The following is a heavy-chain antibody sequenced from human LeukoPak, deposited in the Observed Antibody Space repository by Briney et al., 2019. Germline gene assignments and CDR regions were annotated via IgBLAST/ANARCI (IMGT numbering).Heavy chain of an antibody. V-gene: IGHV3-30-3*01. Sequence: PGRSLRLSCAASGFTFSSYATHWVRQAPGKGLERVAVISYDGSNKYYADSVKGRFTISRNNSKNTLYLQMNSLRAEDTAVYYCARGGGNCLDYWGQGTLVAVSS. D-gene: IGHD3-16*01. J-gene: IGHJ4*02. CDR1: GFTFSSYA. CDR3: ARGGGNCLDY. CDR2: ISYDGSNK.